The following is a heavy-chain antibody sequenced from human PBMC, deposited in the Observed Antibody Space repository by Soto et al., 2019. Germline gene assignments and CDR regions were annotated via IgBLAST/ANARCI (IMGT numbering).Heavy chain of an antibody. J-gene: IGHJ4*02. CDR1: RDSINNRSYY. V-gene: IGHV4-39*01. D-gene: IGHD2-21*02. CDR2: IYYSGST. Sequence: SETLSLTCTVTRDSINNRSYYCGWIRQPPWKGLEWIGSIYYSGSTYNNPSLKRRVSMSVDTSKNQFSLKLRSVTAADTALYYCARPRTSVVTQAYFDSWGQVSLVTI. CDR3: ARPRTSVVTQAYFDS.